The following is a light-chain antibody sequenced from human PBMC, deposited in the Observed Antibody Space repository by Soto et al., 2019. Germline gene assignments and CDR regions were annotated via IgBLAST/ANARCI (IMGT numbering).Light chain of an antibody. CDR1: QSVNLN. CDR2: DAS. V-gene: IGKV3-11*01. Sequence: EIMMTQSPGTLSVSPGEGATLSCTASQSVNLNLAWYQQKPGQAPRLLIYDASNRATGIPARFSGSGSGTDFTLTISSLEPEDFAVYYRQQRSNWPPVFGGGTKVDIK. CDR3: QQRSNWPPV. J-gene: IGKJ4*01.